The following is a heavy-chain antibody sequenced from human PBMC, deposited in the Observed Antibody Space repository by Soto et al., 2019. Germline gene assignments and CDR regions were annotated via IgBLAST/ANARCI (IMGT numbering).Heavy chain of an antibody. CDR2: IWYDGSNK. CDR3: ARDVTTVTTRDPGFDY. J-gene: IGHJ4*02. Sequence: GGSLRLSCAASGFTFSSYGMHWVRQAPGKGLEWVAVIWYDGSNKYYADSVKGRFTISRDNSKNTLYLQMNSLRAEDTAVYYCARDVTTVTTRDPGFDYWGQGTLVTVSS. D-gene: IGHD4-17*01. V-gene: IGHV3-33*01. CDR1: GFTFSSYG.